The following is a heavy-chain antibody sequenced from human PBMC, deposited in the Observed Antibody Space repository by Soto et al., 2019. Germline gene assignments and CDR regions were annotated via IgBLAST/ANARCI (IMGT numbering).Heavy chain of an antibody. CDR2: ISGSGGST. V-gene: IGHV3-23*01. CDR3: AKDKVDTAMVGEAFDI. D-gene: IGHD5-18*01. Sequence: GSLRLSCAASGFTFSSYAMSWVRQAPGKGLEWVSAISGSGGSTYYADSVKGRFTISRDNSKNTLYLQMNSLRAEDTAVYYCAKDKVDTAMVGEAFDIWGQGTMVTVSS. CDR1: GFTFSSYA. J-gene: IGHJ3*02.